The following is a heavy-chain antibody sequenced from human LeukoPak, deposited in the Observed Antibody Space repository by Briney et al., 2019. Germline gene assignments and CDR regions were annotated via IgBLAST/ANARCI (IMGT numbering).Heavy chain of an antibody. CDR3: ARHKAVTMIEDAFDI. CDR2: IYYSGST. CDR1: GGCISSYY. Sequence: PSETLSLTCTVSGGCISSYYWSWIRQPPGKGLEWIGYIYYSGSTNYNPSLKSRVTISVDTSKNQFSLKLSSVTAADTAVYYCARHKAVTMIEDAFDIWGQGTMVTISS. D-gene: IGHD3-22*01. V-gene: IGHV4-59*08. J-gene: IGHJ3*02.